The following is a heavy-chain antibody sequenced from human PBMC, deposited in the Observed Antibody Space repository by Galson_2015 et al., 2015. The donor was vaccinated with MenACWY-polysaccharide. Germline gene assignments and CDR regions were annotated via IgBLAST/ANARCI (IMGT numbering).Heavy chain of an antibody. D-gene: IGHD1-26*01. CDR2: IYHSGST. V-gene: IGHV4-38-2*01. J-gene: IGHJ4*02. CDR3: ARVEKYSGSFYILY. Sequence: SETLSLTCAVSGYSISSGYYWGWIRQPPGKGLEWIGSIYHSGSTYYNPSLKSRVTISVDTSENQLSLKLSSVTAADTAVYYCARVEKYSGSFYILYWGQGTLVTVSS. CDR1: GYSISSGYY.